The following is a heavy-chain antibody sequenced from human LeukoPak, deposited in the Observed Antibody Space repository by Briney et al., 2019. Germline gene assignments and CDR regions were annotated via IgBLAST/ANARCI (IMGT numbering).Heavy chain of an antibody. D-gene: IGHD1-14*01. CDR1: GFTLSYHD. V-gene: IGHV3-30*02. CDR2: IRYDGSRT. Sequence: GGSLRLSCLASGFTLSYHDMHWVRQAPGKGLQWLAFIRYDGSRTYYSDSVKGRFTISRGNSNNTMYLQMNILRDEDTAVYYCMKDVPNHDYWGQGTLVTVTS. J-gene: IGHJ4*02. CDR3: MKDVPNHDY.